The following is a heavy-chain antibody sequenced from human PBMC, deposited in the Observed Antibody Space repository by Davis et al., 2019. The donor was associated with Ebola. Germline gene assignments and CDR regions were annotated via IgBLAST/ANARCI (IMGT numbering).Heavy chain of an antibody. D-gene: IGHD6-6*01. CDR3: ARDYRANPYSSSYV. V-gene: IGHV3-53*01. CDR1: GFTVSSNY. Sequence: PGGSLRLSCAASGFTVSSNYMSWVRQAPGKGLEWVSVIYSGGSTYYADSVKGRFTISRDNSKNTLYLQMNSLRAEDTAVYYCARDYRANPYSSSYVWGQGTTVTVSS. CDR2: IYSGGST. J-gene: IGHJ6*02.